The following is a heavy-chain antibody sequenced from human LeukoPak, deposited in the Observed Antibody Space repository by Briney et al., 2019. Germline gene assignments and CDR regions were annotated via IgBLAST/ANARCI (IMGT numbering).Heavy chain of an antibody. Sequence: PGGSLRLSCAASGFTFSSYAMSWVRQAPGKGLEWVSAISGSGGSTYYADSVKGRFTISRDNSKNTLYLQMNSLKTEDTAVYYCTRSYYDFWSGSFDYFDYWGQGTLVTVSS. CDR1: GFTFSSYA. CDR2: ISGSGGST. D-gene: IGHD3-3*01. J-gene: IGHJ4*02. V-gene: IGHV3-23*01. CDR3: TRSYYDFWSGSFDYFDY.